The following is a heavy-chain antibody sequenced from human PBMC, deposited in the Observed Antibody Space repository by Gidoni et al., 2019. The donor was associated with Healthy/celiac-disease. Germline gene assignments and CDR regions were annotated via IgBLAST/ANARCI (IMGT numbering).Heavy chain of an antibody. CDR1: GGSISSSSYY. J-gene: IGHJ3*02. V-gene: IGHV4-39*01. Sequence: QLQLQESGPGLVKPSEPLSLPCTVSGGSISSSSYYWGWVRQPPGKGLEWIGSIYYSGITYYSPSHKSRVTISVDTSKNQFSLKLSSVTAADTAVYYCARTYYDYVWGSYRYGLCQDAFDIWGQGTMVTVSS. D-gene: IGHD3-16*02. CDR2: IYYSGIT. CDR3: ARTYYDYVWGSYRYGLCQDAFDI.